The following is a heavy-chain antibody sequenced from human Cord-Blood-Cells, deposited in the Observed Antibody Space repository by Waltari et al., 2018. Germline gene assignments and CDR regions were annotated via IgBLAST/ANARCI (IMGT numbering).Heavy chain of an antibody. Sequence: QVQLVESGGGVVQPGRSLGLSCAASGFTFRSYGMHSARPAPGKGLEWVAVISYDGSNKYYADSVKGRFTISRDNSKNTLYLQMNSLRAEDTAVYYCAKVVGATSRDGAFDIWGQGTMVTVSS. D-gene: IGHD1-26*01. CDR2: ISYDGSNK. CDR3: AKVVGATSRDGAFDI. CDR1: GFTFRSYG. J-gene: IGHJ3*02. V-gene: IGHV3-30*18.